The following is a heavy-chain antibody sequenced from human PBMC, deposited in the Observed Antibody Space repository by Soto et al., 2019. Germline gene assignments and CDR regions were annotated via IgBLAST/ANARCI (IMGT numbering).Heavy chain of an antibody. CDR1: GYTFSSYH. J-gene: IGHJ4*02. Sequence: QIQLVQSGAEVKKPGASVKVSCKASGYTFSSYHITWVRQAPGQGLEWMGWISAYNGNTNYAQNLQGRVTMTTDPSTSTTYMELRSLRSDDTAVYYCARDLPPVDYWGQGTLVTVSS. V-gene: IGHV1-18*01. CDR2: ISAYNGNT. CDR3: ARDLPPVDY.